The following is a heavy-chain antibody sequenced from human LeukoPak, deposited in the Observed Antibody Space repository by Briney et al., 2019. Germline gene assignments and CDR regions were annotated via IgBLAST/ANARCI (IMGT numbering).Heavy chain of an antibody. CDR3: ARVREYYYYMDV. J-gene: IGHJ6*03. CDR1: GYSISSDSY. V-gene: IGHV4-38-2*02. Sequence: SETLSLTCTVSGYSISSDSYWGWIRQPPGKGLEWIGIIFHSGSTYYNPSLKSRVAISVDTSKNQFSLKLSSVTAADTAMYYCARVREYYYYMDVWGKGTTVTVSS. CDR2: IFHSGST.